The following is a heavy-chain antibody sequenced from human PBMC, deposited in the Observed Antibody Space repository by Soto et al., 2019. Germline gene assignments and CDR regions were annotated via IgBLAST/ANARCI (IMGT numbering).Heavy chain of an antibody. CDR3: AKSQDPYYSNSLWGLDV. CDR1: GFDFRSYG. V-gene: IGHV3-30*18. Sequence: GGSLRLSCEASGFDFRSYGTHWVRQAPGRGLEWVAFMSYSGSVTYYRDSVKGRFTISRDDSKNMVHLQMNSLRVEDTAVYYCAKSQDPYYSNSLWGLDVWGQGTTVTVS. D-gene: IGHD6-6*01. CDR2: MSYSGSVT. J-gene: IGHJ6*02.